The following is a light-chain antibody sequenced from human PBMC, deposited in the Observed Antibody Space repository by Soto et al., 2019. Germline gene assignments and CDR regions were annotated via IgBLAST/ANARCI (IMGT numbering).Light chain of an antibody. V-gene: IGKV2-28*01. J-gene: IGKJ2*01. CDR2: LGS. CDR3: MQALQTPL. Sequence: DIVMTQSPLSLPVTPGEPASISCRSSQSLLHSNGYNYLDWYLQKPGQSPQLLIYLGSNRASGVPDRFSVSGSGTDFTLKISRVEAEDVGVYYCMQALQTPLFGQGTKLEIK. CDR1: QSLLHSNGYNY.